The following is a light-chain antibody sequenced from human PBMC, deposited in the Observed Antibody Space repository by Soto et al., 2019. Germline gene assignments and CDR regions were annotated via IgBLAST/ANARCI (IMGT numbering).Light chain of an antibody. CDR2: GAS. V-gene: IGKV3-15*01. CDR1: QSVSSN. J-gene: IGKJ1*01. CDR3: QQYGFSPT. Sequence: EIVMTQSPATLSVSPGERATLSCRASQSVSSNLAWYQQKPGQAPRLLIYGASTRATGIPARFSGSGSGTEFTLTISSLQSEDFAVYYCQQYGFSPTFGQGTKVEIK.